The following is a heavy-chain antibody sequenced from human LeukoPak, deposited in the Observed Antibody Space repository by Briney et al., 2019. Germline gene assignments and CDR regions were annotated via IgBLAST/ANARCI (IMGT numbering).Heavy chain of an antibody. CDR2: ISWNSGSI. J-gene: IGHJ4*02. CDR1: GFTFDDYA. D-gene: IGHD1-26*01. CDR3: VRDGVGAPPFDY. Sequence: GGSLRLSCAASGFTFDDYAMHWVRQAPGKGLEWVSGISWNSGSIGYAASVKSRFTISRDNAKNTLLLQMNSLRAEDTAVYYCVRDGVGAPPFDYWGQGVLVTVSS. V-gene: IGHV3-9*01.